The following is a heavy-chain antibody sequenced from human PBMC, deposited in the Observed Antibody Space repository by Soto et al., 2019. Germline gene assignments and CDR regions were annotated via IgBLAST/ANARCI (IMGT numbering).Heavy chain of an antibody. CDR2: IIPIFGTA. CDR1: GGTFSSYA. Sequence: SVKVSCKASGGTFSSYAISWVRQAPGQGLEWMGGIIPIFGTANYAQKFQGRVTITADESTSTAYMELSSLRSEDTAVYYCARGYSGYDPKWFDPWGQGTLVTVSS. V-gene: IGHV1-69*13. J-gene: IGHJ5*02. D-gene: IGHD5-12*01. CDR3: ARGYSGYDPKWFDP.